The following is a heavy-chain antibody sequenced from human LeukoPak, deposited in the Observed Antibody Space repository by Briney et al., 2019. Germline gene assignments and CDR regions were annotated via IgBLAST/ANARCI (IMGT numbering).Heavy chain of an antibody. V-gene: IGHV4-39*01. J-gene: IGHJ4*02. CDR2: IYYSGST. CDR1: GGSISSSSYD. CDR3: ARRLVVANYFDY. D-gene: IGHD5-12*01. Sequence: KASETVSLTCTVSGGSISSSSYDWGWIRQRPGRGLEWIGSIYYSGSTYYYPALRSRVTISVDTSKNQFSLKERPVTAADTAVYFCARRLVVANYFDYGGKGTLVTVPS.